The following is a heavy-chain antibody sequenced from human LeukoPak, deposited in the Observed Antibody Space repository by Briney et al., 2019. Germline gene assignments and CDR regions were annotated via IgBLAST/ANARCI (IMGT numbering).Heavy chain of an antibody. D-gene: IGHD5-24*01. J-gene: IGHJ3*02. V-gene: IGHV3-30-3*01. CDR1: GFTFSSYA. Sequence: GGSLRLSCAASGFTFSSYAMHWVRQAPGKGLEWVALISYDDSYRYYAESVKGRFTISRDNSKNTLYLQMNSLRAEDTAVYYCARDIGGYNVRSAFDIWGQGTMVTVSS. CDR3: ARDIGGYNVRSAFDI. CDR2: ISYDDSYR.